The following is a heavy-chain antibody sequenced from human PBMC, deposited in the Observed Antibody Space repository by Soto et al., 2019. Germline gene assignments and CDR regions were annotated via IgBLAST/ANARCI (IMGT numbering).Heavy chain of an antibody. Sequence: QVQLVQSGPEVKKPGASVRVSCKPSGYPFSTYGISWMRQAPGQGLEWMGWVNIDKGNTKYAQKFQDRVTMAKDTYASKDYLALRSLRSDDTALYYCARERGGYRYGDYWGQGTLVTVSS. CDR3: ARERGGYRYGDY. J-gene: IGHJ4*02. D-gene: IGHD5-18*01. CDR2: VNIDKGNT. V-gene: IGHV1-18*01. CDR1: GYPFSTYG.